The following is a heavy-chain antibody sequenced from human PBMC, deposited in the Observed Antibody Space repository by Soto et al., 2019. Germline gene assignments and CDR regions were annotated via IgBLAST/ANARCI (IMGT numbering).Heavy chain of an antibody. CDR1: GGTFSSYA. D-gene: IGHD3-10*01. CDR2: IIPIFGTA. V-gene: IGHV1-69*13. J-gene: IGHJ6*02. CDR3: ARGGYYGSGSYSGYYYYGMDV. Sequence: GASVKVSCKASGGTFSSYAISWVRQAPGQGLEWMGGIIPIFGTANYAQKFQGRVTITADESTSTAYMELSSLRSEDTAVYYCARGGYYGSGSYSGYYYYGMDVWGQGTTVTVPS.